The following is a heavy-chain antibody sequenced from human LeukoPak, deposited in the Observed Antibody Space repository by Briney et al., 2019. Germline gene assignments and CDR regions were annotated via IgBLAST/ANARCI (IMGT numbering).Heavy chain of an antibody. CDR2: MNPNSGNT. CDR1: GYTFTSYD. CDR3: ARDGSIAARPVYYYMDV. Sequence: GASVKVSCKASGYTFTSYDINWVRQATGQGLEWMGWMNPNSGNTGYAQKFQGRVTITRNTSISTAYMELSSLRSEDTAVYYCARDGSIAARPVYYYMDVWGKGTTVTVSS. D-gene: IGHD6-6*01. V-gene: IGHV1-8*03. J-gene: IGHJ6*03.